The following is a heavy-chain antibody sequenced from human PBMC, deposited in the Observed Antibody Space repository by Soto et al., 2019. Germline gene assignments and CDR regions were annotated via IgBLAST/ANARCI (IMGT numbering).Heavy chain of an antibody. D-gene: IGHD2-2*01. CDR1: GFTFSSYS. V-gene: IGHV3-21*01. Sequence: GGSLRLSCAASGFTFSSYSMNWVRQAPGKGLEWVSSISSSSSYIYYADSVKGRFTISRDNAKNSLYLQMNSLRAEDTAVYYCARDGIVPAPYYYYYFMDVWGKGTTVTVSS. J-gene: IGHJ6*03. CDR2: ISSSSSYI. CDR3: ARDGIVPAPYYYYYFMDV.